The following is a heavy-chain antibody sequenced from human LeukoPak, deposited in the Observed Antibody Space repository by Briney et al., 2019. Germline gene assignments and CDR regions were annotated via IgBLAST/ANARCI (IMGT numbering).Heavy chain of an antibody. CDR1: GFTFSSYE. Sequence: GGSLRLSCAASGFTFSSYEMNWVRQAPGKGLEWVSYISSSGSTIYYADSVKGRFTISRDNAKNSLYLQMNSLRAEDTAVYYCARDRGLYGMDAWGQGTTVTVSS. CDR2: ISSSGSTI. V-gene: IGHV3-48*03. D-gene: IGHD2-15*01. CDR3: ARDRGLYGMDA. J-gene: IGHJ6*02.